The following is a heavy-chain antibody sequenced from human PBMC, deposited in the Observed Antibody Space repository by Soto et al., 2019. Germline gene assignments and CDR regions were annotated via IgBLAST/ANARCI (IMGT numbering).Heavy chain of an antibody. CDR3: VRGQLGHKYYFDY. CDR1: GYTFTSYY. Sequence: QVQLVQSGAEVKKPGASVKVSCKASGYTFTSYYMHWVRQAPGQGLEWMGWINPNSGDTNYAQKFQGWVTMTRDTSISTAYVELSRLRSDDTALYYCVRGQLGHKYYFDYWGQGTLVTVSS. D-gene: IGHD1-1*01. CDR2: INPNSGDT. J-gene: IGHJ4*02. V-gene: IGHV1-2*04.